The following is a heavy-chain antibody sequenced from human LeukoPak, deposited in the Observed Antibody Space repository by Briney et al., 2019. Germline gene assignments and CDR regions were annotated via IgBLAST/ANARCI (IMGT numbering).Heavy chain of an antibody. CDR3: ARARPRGRVYNWFDP. CDR2: IYYSGST. Sequence: SETLSLTCTVSGGSISSSNYYWGWIRQPPGKGLEWIGSIYYSGSTYYNPSLKSRVTISVDTSKNQFSLKLNSLTAADTAVYYCARARPRGRVYNWFDPWGQGTLVTVSS. CDR1: GGSISSSNYY. V-gene: IGHV4-39*01. D-gene: IGHD2-15*01. J-gene: IGHJ5*02.